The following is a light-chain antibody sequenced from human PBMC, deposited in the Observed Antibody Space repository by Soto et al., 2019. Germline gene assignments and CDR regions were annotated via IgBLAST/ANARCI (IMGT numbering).Light chain of an antibody. V-gene: IGKV1-5*01. Sequence: DIQMTHSPSTLSASVGDRATITFRASQSISNWLAWYQQKQGKAPKLLIYDASSLESGVPSRFSGSGSGTEFTLTISSLQPDDFATYYCQQYNSYWGKFGQGTKVDIK. J-gene: IGKJ1*01. CDR3: QQYNSYWGK. CDR1: QSISNW. CDR2: DAS.